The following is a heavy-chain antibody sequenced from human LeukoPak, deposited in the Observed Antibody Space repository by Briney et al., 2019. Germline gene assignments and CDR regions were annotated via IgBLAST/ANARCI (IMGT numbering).Heavy chain of an antibody. Sequence: ASVKVSCKASGYTFTCYYMHWVRQAPGQGLEWMGWINPNSGGTNYAQKFQGRVTMTRDTSISTAYMELSRLRSDDTAVYYCARVGYCSSTSCYDWFDPWGQGTLVTVSS. D-gene: IGHD2-2*03. CDR1: GYTFTCYY. CDR3: ARVGYCSSTSCYDWFDP. J-gene: IGHJ5*02. V-gene: IGHV1-2*02. CDR2: INPNSGGT.